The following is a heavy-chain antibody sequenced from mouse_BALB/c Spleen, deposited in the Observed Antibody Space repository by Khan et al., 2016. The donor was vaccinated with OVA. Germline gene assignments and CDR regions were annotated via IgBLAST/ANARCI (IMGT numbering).Heavy chain of an antibody. V-gene: IGHV5-6-3*01. D-gene: IGHD4-1*01. Sequence: EVELVESGGGLVQPGGSLKLSCAASGFTFSSYGMSWVRQTPDKTLELVATINTNGGSTYYPDSVKGRFTISSDNAKNTLYLQMSSLKSEDTAMYDSARDGANCYYFDYWGQGTTLTVAS. CDR2: INTNGGST. J-gene: IGHJ2*01. CDR1: GFTFSSYG. CDR3: ARDGANCYYFDY.